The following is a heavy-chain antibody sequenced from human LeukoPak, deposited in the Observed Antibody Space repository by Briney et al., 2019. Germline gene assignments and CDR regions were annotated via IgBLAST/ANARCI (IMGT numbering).Heavy chain of an antibody. CDR2: INPNSGGT. CDR1: GYTFTGYY. CDR3: ARGPHCSSTSCYYYYYMDV. D-gene: IGHD2-2*01. Sequence: ASVTVSCKASGYTFTGYYMHWVRQAPGQGLEWMGWINPNSGGTNYAQKFQGRVTMTRDTSISTAYMELSRLRSDDTAVYYCARGPHCSSTSCYYYYYMDVWGKGTTVTISS. J-gene: IGHJ6*03. V-gene: IGHV1-2*02.